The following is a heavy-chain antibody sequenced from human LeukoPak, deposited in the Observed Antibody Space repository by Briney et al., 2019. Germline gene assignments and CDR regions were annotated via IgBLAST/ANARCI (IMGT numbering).Heavy chain of an antibody. D-gene: IGHD5-18*01. J-gene: IGHJ4*02. CDR1: GFTFSSYG. CDR2: ISGSGGST. V-gene: IGHV3-23*01. CDR3: TRDAGTRLKYSFGYGDY. Sequence: GGTLRLSCAASGFTFSSYGMSWDRQAPGKGLERVSAISGSGGSTYYADAVKGRFTISRDNAKSSLYLQMNSLRAEDTAVYYCTRDAGTRLKYSFGYGDYWGQGALVTVSS.